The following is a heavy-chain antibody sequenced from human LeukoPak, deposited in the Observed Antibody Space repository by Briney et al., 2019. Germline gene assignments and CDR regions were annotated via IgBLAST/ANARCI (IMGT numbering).Heavy chain of an antibody. V-gene: IGHV3-20*04. Sequence: GGSLRLSCAASGFTLDVYGMSGVPHARGRGLEGGFGINWDGGRKGCADTVKARFTISRDNAKNSLHLQVNSLRVEDTALYYCARDSFLKAVAGQFDYWGQGTLVTVSS. D-gene: IGHD6-19*01. CDR1: GFTLDVYG. CDR3: ARDSFLKAVAGQFDY. CDR2: INWDGGRK. J-gene: IGHJ4*02.